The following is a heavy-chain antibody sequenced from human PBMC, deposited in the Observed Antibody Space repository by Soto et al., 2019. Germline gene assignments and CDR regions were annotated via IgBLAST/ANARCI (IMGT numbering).Heavy chain of an antibody. Sequence: PSETLALTCSVSVGSVSRGSFHWGWVRQPPGKGLQFIGSIFYNGTANYSPSRKNRVSISIDTSQSQFFLQLISVAAADTAVYYCARIGGWYDIDFWGQASLVTASS. D-gene: IGHD6-19*01. V-gene: IGHV4-61*01. CDR1: VGSVSRGSFH. CDR2: IFYNGTA. J-gene: IGHJ4*02. CDR3: ARIGGWYDIDF.